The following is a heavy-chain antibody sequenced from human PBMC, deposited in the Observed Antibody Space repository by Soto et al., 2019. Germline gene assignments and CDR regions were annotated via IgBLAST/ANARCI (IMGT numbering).Heavy chain of an antibody. D-gene: IGHD4-17*01. CDR2: ITDTGGST. CDR1: GFTFRIYA. Sequence: EVQLLESGGGLVQPGGSLRLSCVASGFTFRIYAMSWVRQAPGKGLEWVASITDTGGSTHYADSVKGRFIISRDYLQSTVFLEMNSLRPEDTATYYCAKARNPVTTYFDLWGRGTLVTVSS. J-gene: IGHJ2*01. V-gene: IGHV3-23*01. CDR3: AKARNPVTTYFDL.